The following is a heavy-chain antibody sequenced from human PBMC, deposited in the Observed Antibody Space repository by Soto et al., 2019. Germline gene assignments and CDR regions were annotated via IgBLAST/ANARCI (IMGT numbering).Heavy chain of an antibody. V-gene: IGHV1-3*04. D-gene: IGHD6-25*01. Sequence: QVQVVQSGAEVKKPGASVRLSCKTSGYSFTSCAIHWVRQAPGQGFEWMGWINTDSGTTKYSQKFQGRVTITWDASASTAYMELSSLSSEDTTIYYCVRDRAADWYLDLWGRGTLVTVSS. J-gene: IGHJ2*01. CDR2: INTDSGTT. CDR3: VRDRAADWYLDL. CDR1: GYSFTSCA.